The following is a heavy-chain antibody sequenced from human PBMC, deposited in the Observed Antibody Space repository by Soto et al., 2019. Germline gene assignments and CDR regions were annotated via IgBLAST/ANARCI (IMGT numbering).Heavy chain of an antibody. CDR3: ERDKEIGLRGGAFDP. CDR2: IYYSGST. D-gene: IGHD3-16*01. CDR1: GDSIKNYY. V-gene: IGHV4-59*01. Sequence: SETLSLTCTVSGDSIKNYYWNWIRQSPGKGLEWIGYIYYSGSTNYNPSLKSRVTISVDTSKNQISLKLKSVTAADTAVYYCERDKEIGLRGGAFDPWGQGVLVTVSS. J-gene: IGHJ5*02.